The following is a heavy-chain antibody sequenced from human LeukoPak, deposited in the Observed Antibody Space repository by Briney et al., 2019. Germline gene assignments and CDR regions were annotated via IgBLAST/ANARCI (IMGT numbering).Heavy chain of an antibody. CDR2: IRYDGSNK. CDR3: AKDSLGYCSSTSCYPDDY. D-gene: IGHD2-2*01. CDR1: GFTFSSYG. V-gene: IGHV3-30*02. Sequence: GGSLRLSCAASGFTFSSYGMHWVRQAPGKGLEWVAFIRYDGSNKYYADSVKGRFTISRDNSKNTLYPQMNSLRAEDTAVYYCAKDSLGYCSSTSCYPDDYWGQGTLVTVSS. J-gene: IGHJ4*02.